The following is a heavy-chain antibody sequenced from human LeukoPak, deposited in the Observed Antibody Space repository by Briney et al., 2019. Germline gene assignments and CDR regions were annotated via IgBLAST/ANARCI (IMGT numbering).Heavy chain of an antibody. Sequence: GGSLRLSCAASGFTFSSYLMSCVRQAPGRGLEWVAPLSGSGAGTYYSDSVQGRFTISRDNSKRTLFLQMNSLRAEDTAFYYCAKAELGVDTFFDYWGQGTLVTVSS. CDR3: AKAELGVDTFFDY. CDR2: LSGSGAGT. D-gene: IGHD3-3*01. J-gene: IGHJ4*02. CDR1: GFTFSSYL. V-gene: IGHV3-23*01.